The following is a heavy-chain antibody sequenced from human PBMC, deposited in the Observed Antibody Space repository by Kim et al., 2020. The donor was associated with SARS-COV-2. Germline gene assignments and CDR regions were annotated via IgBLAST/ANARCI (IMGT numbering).Heavy chain of an antibody. CDR3: ASRFTGPPDIVVVPAAMRPVDY. CDR2: ISSSSSTI. V-gene: IGHV3-48*02. Sequence: GGSLRLSCAASGFTFSSYSMNWVRQAPGKGLEWVSYISSSSSTIYYADSVKGRFTISRDNAKNSLYLQMNSLRDEDTAVYYCASRFTGPPDIVVVPAAMRPVDYWGQGTLVTVSS. D-gene: IGHD2-2*01. CDR1: GFTFSSYS. J-gene: IGHJ4*02.